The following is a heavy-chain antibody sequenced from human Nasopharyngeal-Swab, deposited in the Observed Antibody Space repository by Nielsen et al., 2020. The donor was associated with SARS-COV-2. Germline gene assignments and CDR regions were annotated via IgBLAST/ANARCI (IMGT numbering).Heavy chain of an antibody. CDR1: GYTFTSYA. CDR3: ARGSPANRYSHPVDY. J-gene: IGHJ4*02. CDR2: INTNTGNP. Sequence: ASVKVSCKASGYTFTSYAMNWVRQAPGQGLEWMGWINTNTGNPTYAQGFTGRFVFSLDTSVSTAYLQISSLKAEDTAVYYCARGSPANRYSHPVDYWGQGTLVTVSS. V-gene: IGHV7-4-1*02. D-gene: IGHD6-13*01.